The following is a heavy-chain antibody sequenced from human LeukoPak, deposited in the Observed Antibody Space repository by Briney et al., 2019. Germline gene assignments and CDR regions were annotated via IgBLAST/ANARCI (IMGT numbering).Heavy chain of an antibody. J-gene: IGHJ6*02. D-gene: IGHD5-18*01. CDR2: ISGSGGST. CDR1: GFTFSSYA. V-gene: IGHV3-23*01. Sequence: GGSLRLSCAASGFTFSSYAMCWVRQAPGKGLEWVSAISGSGGSTYYADSVKGRFTISRDNSKNTLYLQMNSLRAEDTAVYYCAKDTAIFYYYGMDVWGQGTTVTVSS. CDR3: AKDTAIFYYYGMDV.